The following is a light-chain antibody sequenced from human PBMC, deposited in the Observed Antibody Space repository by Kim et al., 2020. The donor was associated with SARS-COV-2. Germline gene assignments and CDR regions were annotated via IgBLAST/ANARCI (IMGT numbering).Light chain of an antibody. CDR3: QQRYNWPHT. V-gene: IGKV3-11*01. J-gene: IGKJ5*01. Sequence: LSPGEMATPPRRASQSVSNNLAWYQQKPGQAPRLLIAEASNRATGIPARFSGSGSGTDFTLTSSSLEPEDFAVYYCQQRYNWPHTFGQGTRLEIK. CDR1: QSVSNN. CDR2: EAS.